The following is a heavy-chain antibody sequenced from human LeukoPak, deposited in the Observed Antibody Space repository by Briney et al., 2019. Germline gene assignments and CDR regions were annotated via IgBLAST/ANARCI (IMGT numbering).Heavy chain of an antibody. CDR2: IYSGGNT. Sequence: GGSLNLSVAASGLTAIAFYISWSRQAQGRGLEWVSVIYSGGNTYYADSVKGRFTISRDHSKNTLYLQMNSLRAEDTAVYYCARGYGDYYFDYWGQGTLVTVSS. CDR3: ARGYGDYYFDY. V-gene: IGHV3-53*01. D-gene: IGHD4-17*01. CDR1: GLTAIAFY. J-gene: IGHJ4*02.